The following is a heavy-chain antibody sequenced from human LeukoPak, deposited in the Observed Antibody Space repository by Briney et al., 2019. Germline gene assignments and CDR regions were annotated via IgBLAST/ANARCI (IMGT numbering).Heavy chain of an antibody. Sequence: GASVKVSCKASGFTFTDYYLHWVRQAPGQGLEWMGWINPNSGGTNYAQKFQGRVTMTRDTSISTAYVELTRLRSDDTAVYFCASRWKGRASDAFDIWAQGTMVTVSS. V-gene: IGHV1-2*02. J-gene: IGHJ3*02. D-gene: IGHD1-1*01. CDR1: GFTFTDYY. CDR3: ASRWKGRASDAFDI. CDR2: INPNSGGT.